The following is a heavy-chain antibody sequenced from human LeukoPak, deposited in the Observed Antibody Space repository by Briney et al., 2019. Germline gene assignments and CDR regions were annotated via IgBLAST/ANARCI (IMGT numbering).Heavy chain of an antibody. CDR2: ISTYKGNT. Sequence: ASVKVSCKASGYTFTSYGISWVRQAPGQGLEWMGWISTYKGNTNYAQKLQGRVTMTTDTSTSTVYMELRSLRSDDTAVYYCARDNDSRDPPHFDYWGQGTLVTVSS. D-gene: IGHD3-16*01. J-gene: IGHJ4*02. CDR1: GYTFTSYG. CDR3: ARDNDSRDPPHFDY. V-gene: IGHV1-18*01.